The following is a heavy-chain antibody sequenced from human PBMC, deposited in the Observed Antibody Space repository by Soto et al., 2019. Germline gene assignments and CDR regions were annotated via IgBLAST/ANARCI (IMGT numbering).Heavy chain of an antibody. CDR3: ARDTYAPGSHFDY. CDR2: ISSSSSTI. J-gene: IGHJ4*02. Sequence: GGSLRLSCAASGFTCSSYSMNWVRQAPGKGLEWVSYISSSSSTIYYADSVKGRFTISRDNAKNSLYLQMNSLRAEDTAVYYCARDTYAPGSHFDYWGQGTLVTVSS. CDR1: GFTCSSYS. V-gene: IGHV3-48*01. D-gene: IGHD3-16*01.